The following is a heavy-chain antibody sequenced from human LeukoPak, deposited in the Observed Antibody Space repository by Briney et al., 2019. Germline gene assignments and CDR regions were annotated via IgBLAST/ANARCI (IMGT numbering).Heavy chain of an antibody. CDR3: AKASLGKIPRYSSGWY. D-gene: IGHD6-19*01. CDR1: GFTFSSYA. V-gene: IGHV3-23*01. Sequence: GGSLRLSCAASGFTFSSYAMSWVRQAPGKGLEWVSAISGSGGSTYYADSVKGRFTISRDNSKNTLYLQMNSLRAEDTAVYYCAKASLGKIPRYSSGWYWGQGTLFTASS. CDR2: ISGSGGST. J-gene: IGHJ4*02.